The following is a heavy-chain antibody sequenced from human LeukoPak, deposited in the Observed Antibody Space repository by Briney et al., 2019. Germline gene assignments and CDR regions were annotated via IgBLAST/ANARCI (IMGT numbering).Heavy chain of an antibody. CDR1: GYTFTSYG. CDR2: ISAYNGNT. J-gene: IGHJ4*02. Sequence: ASVKVSCKASGYTFTSYGISWVRQAPGQGLEWMGWISAYNGNTNYAQKLQGRVTMTTDTSTSTAYMELRSLRSDDTAVYYCARDSIAARGGGRFPYDYWGQGTLVTVSS. D-gene: IGHD6-6*01. V-gene: IGHV1-18*01. CDR3: ARDSIAARGGGRFPYDY.